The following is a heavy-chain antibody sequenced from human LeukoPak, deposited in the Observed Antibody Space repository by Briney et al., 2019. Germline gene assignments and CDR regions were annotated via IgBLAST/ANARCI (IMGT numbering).Heavy chain of an antibody. Sequence: SETLSLTCTVSGGSISSYYWSWIRQPPGKGLEWIGYIYYSGSTNYNPSLKSRVTISVDTSKNQFSLKLSSVTAADTAVYYCARQRVDLLDYWGQGTLVTVSS. CDR2: IYYSGST. CDR3: ARQRVDLLDY. CDR1: GGSISSYY. J-gene: IGHJ4*02. V-gene: IGHV4-59*08. D-gene: IGHD2-21*01.